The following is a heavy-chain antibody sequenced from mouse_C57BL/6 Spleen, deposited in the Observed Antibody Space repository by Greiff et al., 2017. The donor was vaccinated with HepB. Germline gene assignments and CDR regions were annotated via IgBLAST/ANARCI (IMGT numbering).Heavy chain of an antibody. Sequence: VQLQQSGPELVKPGASVKISCKASGYAFSSSWMNWVKQRPGKGLEWIGRIYPGDGDTNYNGKFKGKATLTADKSSSTAYMQLSSLTSEDSAVYFCARWGFQGYWGQGTTLTVSS. J-gene: IGHJ2*01. CDR2: IYPGDGDT. CDR3: ARWGFQGY. CDR1: GYAFSSSW. V-gene: IGHV1-82*01.